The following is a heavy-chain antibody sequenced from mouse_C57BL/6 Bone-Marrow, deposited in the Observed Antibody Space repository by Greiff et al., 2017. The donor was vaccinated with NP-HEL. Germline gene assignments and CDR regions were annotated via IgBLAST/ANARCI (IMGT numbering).Heavy chain of an antibody. CDR2: IDPETGGT. V-gene: IGHV1-15*01. D-gene: IGHD1-1*01. CDR3: TRRTYYGRGYWYFDV. Sequence: QVQLQQSGAELVRPGASVTLSCKASGYTFTDYEIHWVKQTPVHGLEWIGAIDPETGGTAYNQKFKGKAILSADKSSSTAYMELRSLTSEDSAVYYCTRRTYYGRGYWYFDVWGTGTTVTVSS. J-gene: IGHJ1*03. CDR1: GYTFTDYE.